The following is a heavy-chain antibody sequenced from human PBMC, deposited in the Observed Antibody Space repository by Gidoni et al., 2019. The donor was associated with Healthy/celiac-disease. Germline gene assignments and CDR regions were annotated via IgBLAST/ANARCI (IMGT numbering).Heavy chain of an antibody. Sequence: QITLKESGPTLVKPTQTLTLTCTFSGFSLSTSGVGVGWIRQPPGKALEWLALIYWNDDKRYSPSLKSRLTITKDTSKNQVVLTMTNMDPVDTATYYCAHRGSSGWYDHDFDYWGQGTLVTVSS. CDR2: IYWNDDK. J-gene: IGHJ4*02. V-gene: IGHV2-5*01. CDR3: AHRGSSGWYDHDFDY. CDR1: GFSLSTSGVG. D-gene: IGHD6-19*01.